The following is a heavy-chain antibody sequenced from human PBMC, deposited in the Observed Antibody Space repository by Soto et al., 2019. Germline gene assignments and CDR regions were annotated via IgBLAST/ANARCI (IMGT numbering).Heavy chain of an antibody. V-gene: IGHV1-69*06. CDR3: ARGVWFGELLSPYGMDV. CDR1: GGTFSSYA. Sequence: SVKVSCKASGGTFSSYAISWVRQAPGQGLEWMGGIIPIFGTADYAQKFQGRVTITADKSTSTAYMELSSLRSEDTAVYYCARGVWFGELLSPYGMDVWGQGTTVTVSS. J-gene: IGHJ6*02. CDR2: IIPIFGTA. D-gene: IGHD3-10*01.